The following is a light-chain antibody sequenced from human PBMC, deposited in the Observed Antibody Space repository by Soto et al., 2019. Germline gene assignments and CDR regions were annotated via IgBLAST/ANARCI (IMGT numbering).Light chain of an antibody. CDR3: QDYGTSAPWT. CDR2: RGS. Sequence: EVVLTQSPGTLSLSPWERATLSCRASQNIRGNELAWYQQKPGQAPRLLIYRGSSRATGIPDRFSGRGSGTDFTLTISRLEPEDFAVYYCQDYGTSAPWTFGQGTEVEIK. J-gene: IGKJ1*01. V-gene: IGKV3-20*01. CDR1: QNIRGNE.